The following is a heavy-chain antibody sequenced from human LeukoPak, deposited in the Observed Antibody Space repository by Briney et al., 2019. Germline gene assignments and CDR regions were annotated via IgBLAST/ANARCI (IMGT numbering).Heavy chain of an antibody. CDR3: ATLVSTRYYFDY. CDR2: IYHSGIT. V-gene: IGHV4-38-2*02. D-gene: IGHD5/OR15-5a*01. J-gene: IGHJ4*02. Sequence: SETLSLTCTVSDYSISSGYGYYWGWIRQPPGKGLEWIGNIYHSGITYYNHFNSSLKSRVTISIDTSKNQFSLRLTSVTAADTALYFCATLVSTRYYFDYWGQGTLVTVSS. CDR1: DYSISSGYGYY.